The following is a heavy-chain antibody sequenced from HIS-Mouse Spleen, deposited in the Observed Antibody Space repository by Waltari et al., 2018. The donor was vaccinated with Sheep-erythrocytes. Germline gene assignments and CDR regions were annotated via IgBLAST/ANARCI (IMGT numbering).Heavy chain of an antibody. V-gene: IGHV1-69*04. CDR1: GGTFSSYA. CDR2: CIPILEIA. D-gene: IGHD1-26*01. Sequence: QVQLVQSGAEVKKPGSSVKVSCKASGGTFSSYAISWVRQAPGKGLEWMGRCIPILEIANYAQKVQGRVTITADKSTSTAYMELSSLRSEDTAVYYCAQTGATTPHFDYWGQGTLVTVSS. J-gene: IGHJ4*02. CDR3: AQTGATTPHFDY.